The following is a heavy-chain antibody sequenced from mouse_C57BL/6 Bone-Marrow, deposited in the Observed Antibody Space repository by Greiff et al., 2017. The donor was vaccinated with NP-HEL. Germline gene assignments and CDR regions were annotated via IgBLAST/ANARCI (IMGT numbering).Heavy chain of an antibody. V-gene: IGHV5-16*01. Sequence: EVHLVESEGGLVQPGSSMKLSCTASGFTFSDYYMAWVRQVPEKGLEWVANINYDGSSTYYLDSLTSRFIISRDNAKNILYLQVSSLKSEDTATYYCERAPGSSLFDDWGKGTTLTVSS. CDR2: INYDGSST. J-gene: IGHJ2*01. CDR3: ERAPGSSLFDD. CDR1: GFTFSDYY. D-gene: IGHD1-1*01.